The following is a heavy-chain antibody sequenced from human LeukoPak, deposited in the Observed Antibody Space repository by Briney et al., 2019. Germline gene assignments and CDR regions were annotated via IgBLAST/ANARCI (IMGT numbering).Heavy chain of an antibody. J-gene: IGHJ4*02. D-gene: IGHD2-15*01. Sequence: SETLSLTCTVSGGSISSGGYSWSWIRQPPGKGLEWIGYIYYSGSTNYNPSLKSRVTISVDTSKNQFSLKLSSVTAADTAVYYCARLVAAFDYWGQGTLVTVSS. V-gene: IGHV4-61*08. CDR1: GGSISSGGYS. CDR2: IYYSGST. CDR3: ARLVAAFDY.